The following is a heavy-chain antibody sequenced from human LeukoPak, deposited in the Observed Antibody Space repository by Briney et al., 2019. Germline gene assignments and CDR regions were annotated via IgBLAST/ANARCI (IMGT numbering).Heavy chain of an antibody. V-gene: IGHV1-18*01. CDR1: GYTFTSYG. CDR2: ISAYNGNT. CDR3: ARDEMVIVVPAAMDY. Sequence: GSSVKVSCKASGYTFTSYGISWVRQAPGQGLEWMGWISAYNGNTNYAQKLQGRVTMTTDTSTSTAYMELRSLRSDDTAVYYCARDEMVIVVPAAMDYWGQGTLVTVSS. J-gene: IGHJ4*02. D-gene: IGHD2-2*01.